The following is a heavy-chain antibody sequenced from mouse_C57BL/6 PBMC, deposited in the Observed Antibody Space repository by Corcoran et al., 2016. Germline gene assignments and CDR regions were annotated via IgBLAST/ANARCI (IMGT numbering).Heavy chain of an antibody. D-gene: IGHD4-1*02. CDR1: GYTFTTYG. J-gene: IGHJ4*01. CDR3: ARSGPTTGTAMDY. CDR2: INTYSGVP. V-gene: IGHV9-3*01. Sequence: QIQLVQSGPELKKPGETVKISCKASGYTFTTYGMSWVKQAPGKGLKWMGWINTYSGVPTYADDFKGRFAFSLETSASTAYLQINNLKNEDTATYFCARSGPTTGTAMDYWGQGTSVTVS.